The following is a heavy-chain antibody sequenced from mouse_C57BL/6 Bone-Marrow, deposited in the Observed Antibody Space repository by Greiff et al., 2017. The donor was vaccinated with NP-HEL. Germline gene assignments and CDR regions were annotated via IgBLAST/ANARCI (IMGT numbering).Heavy chain of an antibody. J-gene: IGHJ1*03. CDR1: GYTFTSYW. V-gene: IGHV1-53*01. D-gene: IGHD2-2*01. CDR2: INPSNGGT. Sequence: QVQLQQPGTELVKPGTSVKLSCKSSGYTFTSYWMHWVKQRPGQGLEWIGNINPSNGGTNYNEKFKSKATLTVDKSSSTAYMQLSSLTSDDSAVYYCAREGRWLRRGFWNVGVWDTGTTVTVSS. CDR3: AREGRWLRRGFWNVGV.